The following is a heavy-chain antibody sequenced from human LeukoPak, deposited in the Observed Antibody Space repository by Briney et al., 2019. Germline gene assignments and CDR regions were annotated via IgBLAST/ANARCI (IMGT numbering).Heavy chain of an antibody. CDR1: EFTFRSYG. Sequence: GGSLRLSCAASEFTFRSYGIQWVRQAPGKGLEWVAVISYDGNNKYYFDSVKGRFSISRDNSKNTVVLQMNSLRVEDTAVYYCAKEHSRISAFDYWGQGTLVTVSS. J-gene: IGHJ4*02. CDR2: ISYDGNNK. V-gene: IGHV3-30*18. D-gene: IGHD2/OR15-2a*01. CDR3: AKEHSRISAFDY.